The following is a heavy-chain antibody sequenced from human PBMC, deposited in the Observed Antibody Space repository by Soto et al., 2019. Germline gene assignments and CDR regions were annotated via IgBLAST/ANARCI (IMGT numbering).Heavy chain of an antibody. D-gene: IGHD2-2*01. CDR3: ARTVLLVAPAGHRLTPSYYSEDGMCD. Sequence: QVQLVQSGAEVKKPGSSVKVSCKASGGTFSSYAISWVRQAPGQGLEWMGGIIPIFGTANYAQKFQGRVRYIADASTSTASMEVTSLNPEDTAVYHCARTVLLVAPAGHRLTPSYYSEDGMCDWCKGTTVTVPS. CDR2: IIPIFGTA. V-gene: IGHV1-69*01. J-gene: IGHJ6*04. CDR1: GGTFSSYA.